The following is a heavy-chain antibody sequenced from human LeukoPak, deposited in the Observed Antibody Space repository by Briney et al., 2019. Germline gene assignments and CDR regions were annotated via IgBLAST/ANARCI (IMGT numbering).Heavy chain of an antibody. CDR2: ISSSGSTR. D-gene: IGHD3-10*01. V-gene: IGHV3-11*01. J-gene: IGHJ4*02. CDR1: GFTFSNYY. CDR3: SGSFGELTFFDY. Sequence: GGSLRLSCAASGFTFSNYYMSWICQAPGKGLEWVSYISSSGSTRYYADSVKGRFTISRDNAKNSLHLQMNSLRAEDTAVYYCSGSFGELTFFDYWGQGTLVTVSS.